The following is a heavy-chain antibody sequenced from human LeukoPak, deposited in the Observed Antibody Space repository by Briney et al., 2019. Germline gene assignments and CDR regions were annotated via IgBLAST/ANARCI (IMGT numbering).Heavy chain of an antibody. Sequence: ASGKVSCKVSGYNLTELSMHWVRQAPGKGLEWIGGFDPEDGEAIYAQKFQGRVTMTEDTSTDTAYMELSSLRSEDTAVYYCATPTTVTGDAFDIWGQGTMVTVSS. V-gene: IGHV1-24*01. J-gene: IGHJ3*02. CDR1: GYNLTELS. D-gene: IGHD4-17*01. CDR2: FDPEDGEA. CDR3: ATPTTVTGDAFDI.